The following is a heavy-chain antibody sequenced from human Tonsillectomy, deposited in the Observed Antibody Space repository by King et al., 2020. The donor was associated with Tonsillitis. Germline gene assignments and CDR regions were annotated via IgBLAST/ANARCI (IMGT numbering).Heavy chain of an antibody. CDR2: ISSSVSTI. Sequence: VQLVESGGGLVQPGVSLRLSCAASGFTFSSYSMNWVRQAPGKGLEWVSFISSSVSTIYYADSVKGRFTISRDNAKNSLYLQMNSLRAEDTAVYYCARDRLTISGDYYMDVWGRGTPGPVSS. CDR3: ARDRLTISGDYYMDV. J-gene: IGHJ6*03. V-gene: IGHV3-48*01. CDR1: GFTFSSYS. D-gene: IGHD3-3*01.